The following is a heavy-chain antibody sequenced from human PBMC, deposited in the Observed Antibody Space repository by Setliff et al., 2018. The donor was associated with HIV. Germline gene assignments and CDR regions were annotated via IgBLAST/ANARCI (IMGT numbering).Heavy chain of an antibody. CDR2: ISYDGSYK. CDR1: RFTFSGYA. V-gene: IGHV3-30*04. J-gene: IGHJ4*02. D-gene: IGHD6-19*01. Sequence: GGSLRLSCAASRFTFSGYAMHWVRQAQGEGLEWVAFISYDGSYKYYADSVKGRFTISRDNSENTLFLQMNSLRSEDTAVYYCARGSCSGCYLSDYWGLGTLVTVSS. CDR3: ARGSCSGCYLSDY.